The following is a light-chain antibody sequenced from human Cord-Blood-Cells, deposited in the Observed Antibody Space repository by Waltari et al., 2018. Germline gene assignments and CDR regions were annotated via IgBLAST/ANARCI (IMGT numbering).Light chain of an antibody. CDR1: QSVSSY. J-gene: IGKJ5*01. CDR3: QQRSNWPIT. V-gene: IGKV3-11*01. Sequence: EIVLTQSPATLSLSPGERATLACRASQSVSSYLAWYQQKPGQAPRLLIYDKSNRATGIPATFSGSGSGTNVTLTISSLEPQDFAVYYCQQRSNWPITFGQGTRLEIK. CDR2: DKS.